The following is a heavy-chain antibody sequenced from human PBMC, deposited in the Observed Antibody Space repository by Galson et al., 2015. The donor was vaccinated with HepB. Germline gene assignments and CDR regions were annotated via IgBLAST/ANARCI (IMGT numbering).Heavy chain of an antibody. V-gene: IGHV1-2*06. J-gene: IGHJ5*02. CDR1: GYTFTDDW. CDR3: ARQGANWLDP. Sequence: SVKVSCKASGYTFTDDWIHWVRQAPGQGLEWMGRIRPTDGAAQYTERFEGRVTFTRDTSIATAHIELSKLTSDDTAVYYCARQGANWLDPWGQGALVTVSS. D-gene: IGHD3-16*01. CDR2: IRPTDGAA.